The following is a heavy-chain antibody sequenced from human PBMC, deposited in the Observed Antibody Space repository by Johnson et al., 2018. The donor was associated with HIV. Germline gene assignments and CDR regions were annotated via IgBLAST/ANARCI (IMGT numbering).Heavy chain of an antibody. Sequence: VQLVESGGGVVQPGGSLRLSCAASGFTVSSNYMSWVRQAPGKGLEWVSVIYSGGSTFYADSVKGRFTISRDNSGNTLYLQMDSLRVEDTAVYYCASTRLGAFDIWGQGTMVTVSS. J-gene: IGHJ3*02. V-gene: IGHV3-66*01. D-gene: IGHD6-6*01. CDR1: GFTVSSNY. CDR3: ASTRLGAFDI. CDR2: IYSGGST.